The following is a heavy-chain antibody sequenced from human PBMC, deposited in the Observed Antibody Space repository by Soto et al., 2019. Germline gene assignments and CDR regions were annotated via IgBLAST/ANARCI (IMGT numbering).Heavy chain of an antibody. Sequence: QITLKESGPTLVKPTQTLTLTCTFSGFSLSTTGVGVGWIRQPPGEALEWLALIYWHDDKRYSPSLESRLTITTDTSKNQVVLTMTNMDPVDTATYYCAHRGGAAVGLYYFDYWGQGTLVTVSS. J-gene: IGHJ4*02. CDR3: AHRGGAAVGLYYFDY. V-gene: IGHV2-5*01. CDR1: GFSLSTTGVG. D-gene: IGHD6-13*01. CDR2: IYWHDDK.